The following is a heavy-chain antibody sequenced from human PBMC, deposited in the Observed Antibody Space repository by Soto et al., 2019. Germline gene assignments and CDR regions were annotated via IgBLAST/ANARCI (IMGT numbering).Heavy chain of an antibody. CDR3: ARDNSEGYYYGMDV. CDR2: IWYDGSKK. V-gene: IGHV3-33*01. D-gene: IGHD1-1*01. Sequence: PGGSLRLSCAASGFTFRSYAMHWVRQAPGKGVEWVAVIWYDGSKKYYADSVKGRFTISRDNSKNTLYLQMNSLRAEDTAVYYCARDNSEGYYYGMDVWGQGTTVTVSS. J-gene: IGHJ6*02. CDR1: GFTFRSYA.